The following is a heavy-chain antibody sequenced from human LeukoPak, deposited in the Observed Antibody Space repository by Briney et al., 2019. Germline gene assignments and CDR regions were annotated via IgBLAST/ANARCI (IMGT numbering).Heavy chain of an antibody. CDR2: IYPRDGST. V-gene: IGHV1-46*01. Sequence: ASVKVSCKASGYTFTRNYIHWVGQAPGQGLEWMGMIYPRDGSTSYAQKFQGRVTVTSDTSTSTVHMELSGLRSEDTAVYYCARDQEGFDYWGQGTLVTVSS. J-gene: IGHJ4*02. CDR1: GYTFTRNY. CDR3: ARDQEGFDY.